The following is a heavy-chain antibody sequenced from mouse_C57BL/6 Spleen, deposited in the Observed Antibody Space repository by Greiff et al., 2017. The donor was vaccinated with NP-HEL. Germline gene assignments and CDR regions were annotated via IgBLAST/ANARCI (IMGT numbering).Heavy chain of an antibody. V-gene: IGHV10-1*01. Sequence: EVQRVESGGGLVQPKGSLKLSCAASGFSFNTYAMNWVRQAPGKGLEWVARISSKSNNSASYYADSVKDRFTISRDDTESMLYLQMSNLKTEDTAMYYCGKHMAYWGQGTLVTVSA. CDR1: GFSFNTYA. CDR3: GKHMAY. CDR2: ISSKSNNSAS. J-gene: IGHJ3*01.